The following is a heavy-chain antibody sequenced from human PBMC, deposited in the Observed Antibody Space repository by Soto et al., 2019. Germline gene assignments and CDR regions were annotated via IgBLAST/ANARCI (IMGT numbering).Heavy chain of an antibody. J-gene: IGHJ6*02. V-gene: IGHV4-59*01. D-gene: IGHD2-21*01. CDR3: ARVGVVVVSYALDA. CDR1: GGFMSNYY. CDR2: VYNSGST. Sequence: QVQLQESGPGLVKPSETLTLTCSVSGGFMSNYYWTWIRQSPGKGLEWIGYVYNSGSTKYNPSLKRRVSISIDTAKDPFSLKLSSVTAADTAVYYCARVGVVVVSYALDAWGQGTTVTVSS.